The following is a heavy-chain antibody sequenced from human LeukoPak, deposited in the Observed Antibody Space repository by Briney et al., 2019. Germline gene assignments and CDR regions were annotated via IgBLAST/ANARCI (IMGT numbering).Heavy chain of an antibody. CDR1: GYTFTSLD. D-gene: IGHD6-13*01. CDR3: ARGVAAGVDF. Sequence: EASVKVSCKASGYTFTSLDVSWMRQAPGQGLEWMGWMSPNSGKTGYAQNFQGRVTMTRDASISTAYMELSSLTSEDTAVYYCARGVAAGVDFWGQGTLITVSS. V-gene: IGHV1-8*01. CDR2: MSPNSGKT. J-gene: IGHJ4*02.